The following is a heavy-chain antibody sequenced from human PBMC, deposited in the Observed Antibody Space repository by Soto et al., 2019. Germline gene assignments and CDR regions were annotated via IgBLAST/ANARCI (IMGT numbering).Heavy chain of an antibody. CDR2: IYYSGST. D-gene: IGHD3-10*01. V-gene: IGHV4-39*01. J-gene: IGHJ4*02. CDR1: GGSISSSSYY. CDR3: ARQPRDQLLWFGESPLT. Sequence: QLQLQESGPGLVKPSETLSLTCTVSGGSISSSSYYWGWIRQPPGKGLEWIWRIYYSGSTYYNPSLKSRVTKTVDTSNTQSSLKLTSMPAADTAVYYCARQPRDQLLWFGESPLTWGQGTLVTVSS.